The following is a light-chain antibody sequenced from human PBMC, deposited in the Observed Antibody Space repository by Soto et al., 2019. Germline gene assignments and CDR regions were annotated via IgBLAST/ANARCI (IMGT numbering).Light chain of an antibody. CDR2: GAS. V-gene: IGKV3-15*01. J-gene: IGKJ5*01. CDR1: QSVSSN. Sequence: EIVMTQSPATLSVSPGERATLSCRASQSVSSNLAWYQQKPGQAPRLFIYGASTRATGVPARFSGSGSGTEFTLTISSLQSEDFGVYYCQQYLNWPITFGQGTRLDIK. CDR3: QQYLNWPIT.